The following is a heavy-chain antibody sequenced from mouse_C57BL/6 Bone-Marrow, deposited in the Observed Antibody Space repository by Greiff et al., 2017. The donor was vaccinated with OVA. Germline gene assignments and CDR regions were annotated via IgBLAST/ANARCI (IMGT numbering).Heavy chain of an antibody. D-gene: IGHD1-1*01. Sequence: VQLQQSGPELVKPGASVKIPCKASGYTFTDYNMDWVKQSHGKSLEWIGDINPNNGGTIYNQKFKGKATLTVDKSSSTAYMELRSLTSEDTAVDYCARRATTVVKYFDYWGQGTTLTVSS. CDR3: ARRATTVVKYFDY. CDR1: GYTFTDYN. J-gene: IGHJ2*01. V-gene: IGHV1-18*01. CDR2: INPNNGGT.